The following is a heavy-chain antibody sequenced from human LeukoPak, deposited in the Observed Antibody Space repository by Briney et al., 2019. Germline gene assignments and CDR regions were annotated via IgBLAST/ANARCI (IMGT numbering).Heavy chain of an antibody. V-gene: IGHV4-61*02. CDR1: GGSISSGTYY. CDR3: ARDLLHRGYAFDI. J-gene: IGHJ3*02. Sequence: PSETLSLTCTVSGGSISSGTYYWGWIRQPAGKGLEWIGRIYSSGSTNYNPSLKSRVTMSVDTSRNQFSLNLTSVTAADTAIYYCARDLLHRGYAFDIWGQGTMVTVSS. D-gene: IGHD5-12*01. CDR2: IYSSGST.